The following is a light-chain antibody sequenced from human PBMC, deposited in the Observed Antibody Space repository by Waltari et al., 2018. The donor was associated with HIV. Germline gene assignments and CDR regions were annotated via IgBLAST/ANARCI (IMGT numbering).Light chain of an antibody. CDR3: MQGTHWPRYT. Sequence: DVVMNQAPLSLPVTLGQPASISCSSSQSLLYSDGNTYVMCVHERSGQAPRSLIYKVSNRDSGVTDRFCGSGSGTDFTVKISRVEAVDVGVYYCMQGTHWPRYTFGQGTKLEIK. CDR2: KVS. CDR1: QSLLYSDGNTY. J-gene: IGKJ2*01. V-gene: IGKV2-30*01.